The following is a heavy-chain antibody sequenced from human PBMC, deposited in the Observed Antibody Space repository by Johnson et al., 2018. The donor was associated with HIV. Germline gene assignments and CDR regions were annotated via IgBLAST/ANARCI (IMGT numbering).Heavy chain of an antibody. CDR3: SKFVGYCSGGGCYTPGDI. D-gene: IGHD2-15*01. V-gene: IGHV3-73*01. CDR1: GFTFSGSA. Sequence: EVQLVESGGNLVQPGGSLKLACAASGFTFSGSALHWVRQASGKGLEWIGHIRSKTNTYATEYAASVKGRFTISRDDSQNTAYLQMNSLKTEDTAVYYCSKFVGYCSGGGCYTPGDIWGQGTMVTVSS. CDR2: IRSKTNTYAT. J-gene: IGHJ3*02.